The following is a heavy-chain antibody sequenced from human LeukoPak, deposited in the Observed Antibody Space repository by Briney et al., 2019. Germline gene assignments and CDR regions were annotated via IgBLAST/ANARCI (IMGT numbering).Heavy chain of an antibody. CDR1: GFTFSSYW. V-gene: IGHV3-7*01. CDR3: AKADSGGKIFTY. J-gene: IGHJ4*02. CDR2: TEQDGSGK. D-gene: IGHD2-15*01. Sequence: PGGSLRLSCAASGFTFSSYWMTWVRQAPGKGLEWVANTEQDGSGKHYVDSVEGRFTISRDNAENSLYPQMNSLRAEDTAVYYCAKADSGGKIFTYWGQETLVIVSS.